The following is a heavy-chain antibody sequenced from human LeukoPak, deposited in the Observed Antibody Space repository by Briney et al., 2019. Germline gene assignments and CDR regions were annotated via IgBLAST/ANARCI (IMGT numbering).Heavy chain of an antibody. D-gene: IGHD4-11*01. CDR1: GYTFTGSY. V-gene: IGHV1-2*06. Sequence: ASVKVSCKASGYTFTGSYMHWVRQAPGQGLEWVGRINPNSGGASFAQKFQGSVTMTRDTSISTAYMKLSRLRSDDTAVYYCARGLENFDCWGQGTLVTVSS. J-gene: IGHJ4*02. CDR3: ARGLENFDC. CDR2: INPNSGGA.